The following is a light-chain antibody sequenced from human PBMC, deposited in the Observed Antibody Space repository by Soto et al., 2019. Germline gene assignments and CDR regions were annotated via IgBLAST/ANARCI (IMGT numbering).Light chain of an antibody. Sequence: EIVMTQSPSTLSVSAGERSTLTCRASQSVSSNLAWYQQKPGQAPRHLIYGASTRATGIPARFSGSGSGTEFTLTISSLQSEDYAVYYCHQYNNWPPWTFGQGTKVDIK. CDR2: GAS. J-gene: IGKJ1*01. V-gene: IGKV3-15*01. CDR3: HQYNNWPPWT. CDR1: QSVSSN.